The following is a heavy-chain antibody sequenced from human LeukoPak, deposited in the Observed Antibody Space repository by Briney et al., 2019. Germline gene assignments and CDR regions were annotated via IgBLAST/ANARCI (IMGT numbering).Heavy chain of an antibody. V-gene: IGHV3-48*02. J-gene: IGHJ4*02. D-gene: IGHD4-17*01. CDR2: ISSSSSTI. CDR3: ARDNDGGTTVTTPYFDY. Sequence: GGSLRLSCAASGFTFSSYSMNWVRQAPGKGLEWVSYISSSSSTIYYADSVKGRFTISRDNAKNSLYLQMNSLRDEDTAVYYCARDNDGGTTVTTPYFDYWGQGTLVTVSS. CDR1: GFTFSSYS.